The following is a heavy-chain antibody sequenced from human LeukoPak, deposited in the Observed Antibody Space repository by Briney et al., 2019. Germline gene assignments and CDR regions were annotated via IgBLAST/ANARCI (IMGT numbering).Heavy chain of an antibody. V-gene: IGHV4-59*08. CDR1: GGSISSYY. CDR2: IHYSGNT. Sequence: SETLSLTCTVSGGSISSYYWIWIRQSPGKGLEWVGYIHYSGNTNYNPSFKSRVTISLDTSRKQLSLKLRFVTAADPAVYYCVAGGDGMATILAEYWGQGTLVIVSS. D-gene: IGHD5-24*01. J-gene: IGHJ4*02. CDR3: VAGGDGMATILAEY.